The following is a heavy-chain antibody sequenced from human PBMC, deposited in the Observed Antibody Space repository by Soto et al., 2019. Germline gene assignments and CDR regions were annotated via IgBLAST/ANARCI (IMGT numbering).Heavy chain of an antibody. D-gene: IGHD5-18*01. CDR1: GGSISSSSYY. Sequence: SETLSLTCTVSGGSISSSSYYWGWIRQPPGKGLEWIGSIYYSGSTYYNPSLKSRVTISVDTSKNQFSLKLSSVTAADTAVYYCARQMNTGYSYGSDWGQGTLVTVSS. J-gene: IGHJ4*02. CDR3: ARQMNTGYSYGSD. CDR2: IYYSGST. V-gene: IGHV4-39*01.